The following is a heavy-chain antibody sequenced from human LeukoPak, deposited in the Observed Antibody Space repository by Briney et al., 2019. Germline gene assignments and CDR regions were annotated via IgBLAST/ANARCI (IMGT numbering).Heavy chain of an antibody. Sequence: HPSETLSCTSAVYGGSFSGYYWSWMRQPPGKRLEWIGEINHSGSTNYNPSLKSRVTISVDTSKNHFSLKLSSVTAADTAVYYCARGGSTMPYYGMDVWGQGTTVTVSS. CDR1: GGSFSGYY. CDR3: ARGGSTMPYYGMDV. V-gene: IGHV4-34*01. CDR2: INHSGST. J-gene: IGHJ6*02. D-gene: IGHD2-2*01.